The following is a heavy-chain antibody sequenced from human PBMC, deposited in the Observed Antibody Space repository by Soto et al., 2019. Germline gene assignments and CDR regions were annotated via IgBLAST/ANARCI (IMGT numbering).Heavy chain of an antibody. Sequence: GGSLRLSCAASGFTFSSYWMHWVRQAPGKGLVWVSRINSDGSSTSYADSVKGRFTISRDNAKNTLYLQMNSLRAEDTAVYYCARVGYSYGLYYYYYYMDVWGKGTTVTVSS. CDR1: GFTFSSYW. V-gene: IGHV3-74*01. CDR2: INSDGSST. CDR3: ARVGYSYGLYYYYYYMDV. D-gene: IGHD5-18*01. J-gene: IGHJ6*03.